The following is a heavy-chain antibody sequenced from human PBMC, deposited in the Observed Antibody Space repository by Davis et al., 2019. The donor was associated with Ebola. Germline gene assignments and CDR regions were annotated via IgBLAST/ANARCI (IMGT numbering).Heavy chain of an antibody. Sequence: ASVKVSCKASGYTFTSYDINWVRQAPGQGLEWMGIINPSGGSTSYAQKFQGRVTMTRDTSTSTVYMELSSLRSEDTAVYYCARDEGTGTRGPWGQGTLVTVSS. V-gene: IGHV1-46*01. CDR3: ARDEGTGTRGP. J-gene: IGHJ5*02. CDR1: GYTFTSYD. D-gene: IGHD1-7*01. CDR2: INPSGGST.